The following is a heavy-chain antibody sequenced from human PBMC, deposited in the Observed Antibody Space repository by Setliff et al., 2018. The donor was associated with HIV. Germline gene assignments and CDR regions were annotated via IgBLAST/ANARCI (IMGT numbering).Heavy chain of an antibody. CDR1: GVSISNYY. CDR2: IYYSGST. CDR3: ARHSITLVVGVPERDDAFDI. D-gene: IGHD3-22*01. Sequence: PSETLSLTCSVSGVSISNYYWGWIRQPPGKGLEWIGNIYYSGSTYYNPSLKSRVTISVDTSKNQFSLKLSSVTAADTAVYYCARHSITLVVGVPERDDAFDIWGKGSTVTVSS. V-gene: IGHV4-39*01. J-gene: IGHJ3*02.